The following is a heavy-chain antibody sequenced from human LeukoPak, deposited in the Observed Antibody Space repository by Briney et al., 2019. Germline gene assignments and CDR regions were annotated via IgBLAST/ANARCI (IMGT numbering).Heavy chain of an antibody. CDR1: GVSISSSNSY. D-gene: IGHD3/OR15-3a*01. Sequence: SETLFLTCTVSGVSISSSNSYWGWMRQPPGKGLEWLGRIYYSGNTYYNASLKSPVTISIDTSKDQFSLKLTSVTAADTAVYYCARQTGSGLFILPGGQGTLVTVSS. J-gene: IGHJ4*02. CDR2: IYYSGNT. V-gene: IGHV4-39*01. CDR3: ARQTGSGLFILP.